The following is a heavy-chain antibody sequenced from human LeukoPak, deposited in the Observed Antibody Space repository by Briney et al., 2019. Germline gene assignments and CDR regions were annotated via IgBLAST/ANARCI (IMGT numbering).Heavy chain of an antibody. D-gene: IGHD5-18*01. CDR1: GFTFVSYW. CDR2: INGYGSST. CDR3: ARDAPGNTALDY. Sequence: GGSLRLSCAASGFTFVSYWMHWVRQAPGKGLVWISRINGYGSSTDFADSVKGRFTISRDNAKNTLYLQMNSLRAEDTAVYYCARDAPGNTALDYWGQGTLVTVSS. V-gene: IGHV3-74*01. J-gene: IGHJ4*02.